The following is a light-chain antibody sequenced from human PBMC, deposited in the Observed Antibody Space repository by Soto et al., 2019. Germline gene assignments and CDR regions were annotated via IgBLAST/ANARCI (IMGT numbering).Light chain of an antibody. J-gene: IGKJ1*01. CDR1: QSVSSSY. CDR3: QQYGSSSTWT. CDR2: GAS. Sequence: ELVLTQSPGTLSLSPGERATLSCRASQSVSSSYSAWYQQKPGQAPRLLIYGASSRATGIPDRFSGSGSGTDFTLTISRLETEDFAVYYCQQYGSSSTWTFGQGTKVDIK. V-gene: IGKV3-20*01.